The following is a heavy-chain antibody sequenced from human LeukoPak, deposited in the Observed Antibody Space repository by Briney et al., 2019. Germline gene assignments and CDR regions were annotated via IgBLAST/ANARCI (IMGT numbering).Heavy chain of an antibody. CDR3: ARENYDYVWGSYRPTH. CDR2: IYYSGST. D-gene: IGHD3-16*02. CDR1: GGSISSSSYY. J-gene: IGHJ4*02. Sequence: PSETLSLTCTVSGGSISSSSYYWGWIRRPPGKGLEWIGSIYYSGSTYYNPSLKSRVTISVDTSKSQFSLELSSVTAADTAVYYCARENYDYVWGSYRPTHWGQGTLVTVSS. V-gene: IGHV4-39*02.